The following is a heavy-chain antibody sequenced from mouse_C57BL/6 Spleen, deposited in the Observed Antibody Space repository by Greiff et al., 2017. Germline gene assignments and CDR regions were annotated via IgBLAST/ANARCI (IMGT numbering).Heavy chain of an antibody. D-gene: IGHD1-1*01. V-gene: IGHV1-52*01. Sequence: QVQLQQPGAELVRPGSSVKLSCKASGYTFPSYWLHWVKQRPIQGLEWIGNIDPSDSETQYNQKFKDKATLTVDKSSSTAYMQRSSLTSEDSAVYYCARGYGSSSLWYFDVWGTGTTVTVSS. CDR2: IDPSDSET. J-gene: IGHJ1*03. CDR1: GYTFPSYW. CDR3: ARGYGSSSLWYFDV.